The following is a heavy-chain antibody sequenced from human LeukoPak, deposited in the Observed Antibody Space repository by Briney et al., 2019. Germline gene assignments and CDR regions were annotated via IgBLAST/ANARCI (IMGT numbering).Heavy chain of an antibody. CDR1: GFTFSSYS. CDR2: ISSSSSYI. CDR3: ARDIDFWSGYYPDAFGI. J-gene: IGHJ3*02. V-gene: IGHV3-21*01. D-gene: IGHD3-3*01. Sequence: GGSLRLSCAASGFTFSSYSMNWVRQAPGKGLEWVSSISSSSSYIYYADSVKGRFTISRDNAKNSLYLQMNSLRAEDTAVYYCARDIDFWSGYYPDAFGIWGQGTMVTVSS.